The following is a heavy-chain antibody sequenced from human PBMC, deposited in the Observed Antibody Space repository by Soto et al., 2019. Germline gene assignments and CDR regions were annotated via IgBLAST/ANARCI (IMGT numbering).Heavy chain of an antibody. D-gene: IGHD4-17*01. V-gene: IGHV4-4*02. CDR1: GGYITSRDW. Sequence: QVQLQESGPGLVVPSGTLSLNCAVFGGYITSRDWGSWVRQPPGGGLEWIGEVHHSGTTNYNPSLKSRLPMSTASSKTRFSLKPTPVTAADTAVYYCARRYRGHYGEFVGDTWGQGTVVTVSS. J-gene: IGHJ1*01. CDR3: ARRYRGHYGEFVGDT. CDR2: VHHSGTT.